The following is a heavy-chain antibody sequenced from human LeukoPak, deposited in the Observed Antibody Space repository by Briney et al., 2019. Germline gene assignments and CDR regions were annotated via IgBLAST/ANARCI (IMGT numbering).Heavy chain of an antibody. CDR1: GGSISSSSYY. J-gene: IGHJ3*02. CDR2: IYYSGST. CDR3: ARDTLDGSSGWEDAFDI. D-gene: IGHD6-19*01. V-gene: IGHV4-39*07. Sequence: SETLSLTCTVSGGSISSSSYYWGWIRQPPGKGQEWIGSIYYSGSTYYNPSLKSRVTISVDTSKNQFSLKLSSVTAADTAVYYCARDTLDGSSGWEDAFDIWGQGTMVTVSS.